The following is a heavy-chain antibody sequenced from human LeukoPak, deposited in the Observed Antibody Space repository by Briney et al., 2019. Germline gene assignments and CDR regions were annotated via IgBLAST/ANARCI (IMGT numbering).Heavy chain of an antibody. V-gene: IGHV4-30-2*01. Sequence: SQTLSLTCAVSGGSISSGGYSWSWIRQPPGKGLEWIGYIYHSGSTYYNPSLKSRVTISVDTSKNQFSLKLSSVTAADTAVYYCARGRGYYDSSGYQNWFDPWGQGTLVTVSS. CDR1: GGSISSGGYS. D-gene: IGHD3-22*01. CDR3: ARGRGYYDSSGYQNWFDP. CDR2: IYHSGST. J-gene: IGHJ5*02.